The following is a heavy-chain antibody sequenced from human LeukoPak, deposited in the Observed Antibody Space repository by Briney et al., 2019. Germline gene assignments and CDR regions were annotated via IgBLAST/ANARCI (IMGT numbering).Heavy chain of an antibody. CDR1: GFTFSSYA. CDR3: ARGGEDGSSWYGVREEYAFDI. Sequence: PGGSLRLSCAASGFTFSSYAMSWVRQAPGKGLEWVSAISGSGGSTYYADSVKGRFTISRDNSKNTLYLQMNSLRAEDTAVYYCARGGEDGSSWYGVREEYAFDIWGQGTMVTVSS. V-gene: IGHV3-23*01. D-gene: IGHD6-13*01. CDR2: ISGSGGST. J-gene: IGHJ3*02.